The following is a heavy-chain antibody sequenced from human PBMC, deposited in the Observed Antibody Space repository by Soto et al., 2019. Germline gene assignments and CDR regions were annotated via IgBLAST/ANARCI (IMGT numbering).Heavy chain of an antibody. CDR2: ISYDGSNK. CDR1: GFTFSSYA. Sequence: QVQLVESGGGVVQPGRSLRLSCAASGFTFSSYAMHWVRQAPGKGLEWVAVISYDGSNKYYADSVKGRFTISRDNSKNTLYLQMNRLGAEDTAVYYCASPYCSGGSCYSLMSFAVDYWGQGTLVTVSS. CDR3: ASPYCSGGSCYSLMSFAVDY. J-gene: IGHJ4*02. V-gene: IGHV3-30-3*01. D-gene: IGHD2-15*01.